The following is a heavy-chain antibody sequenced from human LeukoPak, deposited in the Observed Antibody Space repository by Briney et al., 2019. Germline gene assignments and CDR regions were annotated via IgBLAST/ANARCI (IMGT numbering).Heavy chain of an antibody. J-gene: IGHJ6*02. CDR2: IYYSGST. D-gene: IGHD3-3*01. CDR3: ARGGTNYDFWSGLGYYYGMDV. V-gene: IGHV4-59*01. CDR1: GGSISSYY. Sequence: SETLSLTCTVSGGSISSYYWSWIRQPPGKGLEWIGSIYYSGSTYYNPSLKSRVTISVDTSKNQFSLKLSSVTAADTAVYYCARGGTNYDFWSGLGYYYGMDVWGQGTTVTVSS.